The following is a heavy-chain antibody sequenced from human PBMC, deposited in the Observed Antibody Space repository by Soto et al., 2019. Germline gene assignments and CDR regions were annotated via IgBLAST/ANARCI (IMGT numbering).Heavy chain of an antibody. J-gene: IGHJ4*02. V-gene: IGHV3-30-3*01. Sequence: QVQLVESGGGVVQPGRSLRLSCAASGFTFSSYAMHWVRQAPGKGLEWVAVISYDGSNKYYADSVKGRITISRDNSKNPLYLQMNRLRAEDTAVYYCARAGRGTTGTMAYWGKGTLVTVSS. CDR3: ARAGRGTTGTMAY. CDR2: ISYDGSNK. D-gene: IGHD1-1*01. CDR1: GFTFSSYA.